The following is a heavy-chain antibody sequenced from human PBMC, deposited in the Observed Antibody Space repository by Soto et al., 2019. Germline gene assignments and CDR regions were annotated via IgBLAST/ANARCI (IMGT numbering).Heavy chain of an antibody. CDR3: ARDKAVRGVIISYYYGMDV. CDR2: IYYSGST. V-gene: IGHV4-30-4*01. J-gene: IGHJ6*02. CDR1: GGSISSGDYY. Sequence: QVQLQESGPGLVKPSQTLSLTCTVSGGSISSGDYYWSWIRQPPGKGLEWIGYIYYSGSTYYNPSLKIRVTISVDTSKNQFSLKLSSVTAADAAVYYCARDKAVRGVIISYYYGMDVWGQGTTVTVSS. D-gene: IGHD3-10*01.